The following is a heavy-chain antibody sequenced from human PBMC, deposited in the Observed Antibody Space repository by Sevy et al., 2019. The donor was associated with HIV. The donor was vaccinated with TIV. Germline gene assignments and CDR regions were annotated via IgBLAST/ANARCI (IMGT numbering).Heavy chain of an antibody. Sequence: GGSLRLSCAASGFTFSSYDMHWVRQATGKGLEWVSAIGTAVDTYYPGSVKGRFTISRENAKNSLYLQMNSLRVGDTAVYYCAKVAAGGFDYWGQGTLVTVSS. J-gene: IGHJ4*02. CDR1: GFTFSSYD. V-gene: IGHV3-13*01. D-gene: IGHD3-10*01. CDR2: IGTAVDT. CDR3: AKVAAGGFDY.